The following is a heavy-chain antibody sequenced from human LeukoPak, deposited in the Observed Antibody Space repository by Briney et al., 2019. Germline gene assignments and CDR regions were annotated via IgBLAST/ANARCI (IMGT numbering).Heavy chain of an antibody. Sequence: GGSLRLSCAASGFTLTYAWMNWVRQAPGKGLEWVGRFKSNTDGGTTDYAAPVKGRFTISRDDSKNTLYLQMNNLETEDTAVYYCARGPRVVPAAIKVGAFDIWGQGTMVTVSS. V-gene: IGHV3-15*01. CDR3: ARGPRVVPAAIKVGAFDI. D-gene: IGHD2-2*01. CDR2: FKSNTDGGTT. CDR1: GFTLTYAW. J-gene: IGHJ3*02.